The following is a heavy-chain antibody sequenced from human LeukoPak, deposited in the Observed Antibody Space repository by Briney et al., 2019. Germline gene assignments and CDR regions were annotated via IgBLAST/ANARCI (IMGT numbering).Heavy chain of an antibody. Sequence: PGGSLRLSCAASGFTFSGSAMHWVRQASGKGLEWVGRIRSKANSYATAYAASVKGRFTISRDDSKNTAYLQMNSLKTEDTAVYYCAREGLWADAFDIWGQGTMVTVSS. CDR3: AREGLWADAFDI. V-gene: IGHV3-73*01. D-gene: IGHD3-16*01. CDR2: IRSKANSYAT. CDR1: GFTFSGSA. J-gene: IGHJ3*02.